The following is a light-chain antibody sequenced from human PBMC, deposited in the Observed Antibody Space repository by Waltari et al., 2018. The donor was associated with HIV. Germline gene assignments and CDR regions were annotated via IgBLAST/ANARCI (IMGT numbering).Light chain of an antibody. CDR1: SSDIGSFDS. CDR2: DVT. Sequence: SDLTQPASVSGSAGHSITISCLGASSDIGSFDSVSWYQQHPDKAPKRILYDVTYRPSGVSGRFSSSRSGSMASLTISGLQPEDEADYFCCSYSDSGTILFGGGTRVTVL. J-gene: IGLJ2*01. V-gene: IGLV2-14*03. CDR3: CSYSDSGTIL.